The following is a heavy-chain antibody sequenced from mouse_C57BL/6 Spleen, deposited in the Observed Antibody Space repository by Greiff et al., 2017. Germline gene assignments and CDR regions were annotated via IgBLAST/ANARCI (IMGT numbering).Heavy chain of an antibody. CDR2: LPPNSGST. D-gene: IGHD1-3*01. J-gene: IGHJ4*01. Sequence: QVQLQQPGAELVKPGASVKLSCKASGYTFTSYWMHWVKQRPGQGLEWIAMLPPNSGSTNYNEKFKSKATLTVDKSSSTAYMQRSSLTSEDSAVYYCARPITGNAMDYWGQGTSVTVSS. CDR3: ARPITGNAMDY. V-gene: IGHV1-64*01. CDR1: GYTFTSYW.